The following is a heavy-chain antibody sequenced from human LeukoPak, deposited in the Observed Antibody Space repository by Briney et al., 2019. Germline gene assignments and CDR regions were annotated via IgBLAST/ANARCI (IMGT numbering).Heavy chain of an antibody. D-gene: IGHD4-17*01. CDR2: VYHSGTT. V-gene: IGHV4-38-2*01. Sequence: SETLSLTCAVSGYSISSGRYWGWIRQPPGKGLEWIGSVYHSGTTYYNPSLKSRLTISVDTSNNQFSLNLRSVTAADTAVYYCARSLSTAGIVFWGQGTLVTVSS. CDR1: GYSISSGRY. J-gene: IGHJ4*02. CDR3: ARSLSTAGIVF.